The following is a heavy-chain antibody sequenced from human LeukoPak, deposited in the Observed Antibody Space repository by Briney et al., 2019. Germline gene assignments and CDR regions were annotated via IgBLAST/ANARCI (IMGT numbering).Heavy chain of an antibody. D-gene: IGHD3-16*02. CDR1: GITFRSYS. V-gene: IGHV3-21*01. Sequence: GGPLRLSCAASGITFRSYSMDWVPQAPGKGLEGVSAIISISSYIYYAVPVKGRFTISRDNAKTSLYLPMNSLRAEDTAVYYCAKEISGGTFGGVIAPEQFDYWGQGTLVTVSS. J-gene: IGHJ4*02. CDR3: AKEISGGTFGGVIAPEQFDY. CDR2: IISISSYI.